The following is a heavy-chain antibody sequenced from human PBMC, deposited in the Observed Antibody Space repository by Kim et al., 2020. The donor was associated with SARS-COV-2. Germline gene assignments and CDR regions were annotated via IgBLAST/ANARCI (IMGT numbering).Heavy chain of an antibody. D-gene: IGHD4-17*01. CDR3: ARDPDYGGNSDY. V-gene: IGHV1-69*01. J-gene: IGHJ4*02. Sequence: NYAQKFQGRVTITADESTSTAYMELSSLRSEDTAVYYCARDPDYGGNSDYWGQGTLVTVSS.